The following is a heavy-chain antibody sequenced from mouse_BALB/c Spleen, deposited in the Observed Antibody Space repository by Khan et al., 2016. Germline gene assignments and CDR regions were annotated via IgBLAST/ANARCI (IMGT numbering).Heavy chain of an antibody. V-gene: IGHV5-6*01. D-gene: IGHD2-13*01. CDR2: ISSGGDYI. CDR1: GFTFSTYG. CDR3: TRRDGWTRYY. J-gene: IGHJ4*01. Sequence: EVELVESGGDLVKPGGSLKLSCAASGFTFSTYGMSWVRQTPDKRLVWVATISSGGDYIFYLVSLRGRFTISRDNARNTLHLTMSSLKSEDTAMDYCTRRDGWTRYYWSQVTSVTVAS.